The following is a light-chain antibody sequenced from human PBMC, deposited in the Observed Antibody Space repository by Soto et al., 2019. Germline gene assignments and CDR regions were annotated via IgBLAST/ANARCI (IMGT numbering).Light chain of an antibody. V-gene: IGKV3-20*01. CDR1: QSVGSSY. J-gene: IGKJ1*01. CDR2: GTS. Sequence: EIVLTKSPGTLSLSPGERATLSCRASQSVGSSYLAWYQQKPGQAPRLLIYGTSSRATGIPDRFSGSGSGTDFTLTISRLEPEDFAVYYCHQDNSRPWTFGHGTKVDIK. CDR3: HQDNSRPWT.